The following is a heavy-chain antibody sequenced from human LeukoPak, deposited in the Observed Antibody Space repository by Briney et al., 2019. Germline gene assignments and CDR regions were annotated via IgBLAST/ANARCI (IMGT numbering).Heavy chain of an antibody. CDR1: GLTFNNYA. V-gene: IGHV3-7*01. CDR2: IKQDGSEK. CDR3: ARITYYDFWSAYYYYMDV. D-gene: IGHD3-3*01. Sequence: PGGSLRLSCAVSGLTFNNYAMSWVRQAPGKGLEWVANIKQDGSEKYYVDSVKGRFTISRDNAKNSLYLQMNSLRAEDTAVYYCARITYYDFWSAYYYYMDVWGKGTTVTVSS. J-gene: IGHJ6*03.